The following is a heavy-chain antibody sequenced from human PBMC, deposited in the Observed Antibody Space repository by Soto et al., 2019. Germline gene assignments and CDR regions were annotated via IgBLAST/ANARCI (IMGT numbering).Heavy chain of an antibody. D-gene: IGHD2-21*01. Sequence: QLQLQESGPGLVKSSETLSLTCSVSGVSIITSYYWAWIRQSPGKGLEWIGSIYYSGTTYYNPSRKRRVTIFVDTSKSQFSLMLGSVTAADTAVYYCARHDWARFYGMDGWGQGTTVTVSS. CDR3: ARHDWARFYGMDG. J-gene: IGHJ6*02. CDR1: GVSIITSYY. CDR2: IYYSGTT. V-gene: IGHV4-39*01.